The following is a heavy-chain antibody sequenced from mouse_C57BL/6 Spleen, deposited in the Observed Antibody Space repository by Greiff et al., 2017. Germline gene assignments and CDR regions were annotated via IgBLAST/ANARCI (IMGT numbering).Heavy chain of an antibody. Sequence: VQLQQPGAELVMPGASVKLSCKASGYTFTSYWMHWVKQRPGQGLEWIGEIDPSDSYTNYNQKFKGKSTLTVDKSSSTAYMQLSSLTSEDSAVYYCARSSYGYDGRTFLDYWGQGTTLTVSS. CDR3: ARSSYGYDGRTFLDY. D-gene: IGHD2-2*01. CDR1: GYTFTSYW. CDR2: IDPSDSYT. J-gene: IGHJ2*01. V-gene: IGHV1-69*01.